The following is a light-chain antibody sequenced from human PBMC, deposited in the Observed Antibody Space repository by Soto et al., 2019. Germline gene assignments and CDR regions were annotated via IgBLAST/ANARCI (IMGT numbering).Light chain of an antibody. V-gene: IGLV3-21*04. CDR3: QVWDSSSDHPV. CDR1: NIGSKS. CDR2: YDS. J-gene: IGLJ1*01. Sequence: SYELTQPPSVSVAPGKTARITCGGNNIGSKSVHGYQQKPGQAPVLVIYYDSDRPSGIPERFSGSNSGNTATLTISRVEAGDEDDYYCQVWDSSSDHPVFGTGTKLTVL.